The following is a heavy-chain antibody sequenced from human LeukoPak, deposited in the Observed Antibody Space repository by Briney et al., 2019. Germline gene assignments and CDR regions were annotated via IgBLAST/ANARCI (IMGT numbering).Heavy chain of an antibody. CDR2: IYYSGST. V-gene: IGHV4-39*01. J-gene: IGHJ5*02. CDR1: GGSISSSRYY. Sequence: PSETLSLTCTVSGGSISSSRYYWAWIRQPPGKGLEWIGTIYYSGSTYYNPSLKSRVPISVDTSKNQFSLKLRSVTAADTAVFYCGGLDNYMVGPWGQGTLVTVSS. CDR3: GGLDNYMVGP. D-gene: IGHD4-11*01.